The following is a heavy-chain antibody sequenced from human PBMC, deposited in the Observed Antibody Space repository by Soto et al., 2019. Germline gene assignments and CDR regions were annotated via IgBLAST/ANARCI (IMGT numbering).Heavy chain of an antibody. CDR3: ARLFMVRGVIISDYYYYGMDV. D-gene: IGHD3-10*01. Sequence: SETLSLTCAVYGGSFSGYYWSWIRQPPGKGLEWIGEINHSGSTNYNPSLKSRVTISVDTSKNQFSLKLSSVTAADTAVYYCARLFMVRGVIISDYYYYGMDVWGQGTTVTVSS. CDR2: INHSGST. V-gene: IGHV4-34*01. CDR1: GGSFSGYY. J-gene: IGHJ6*02.